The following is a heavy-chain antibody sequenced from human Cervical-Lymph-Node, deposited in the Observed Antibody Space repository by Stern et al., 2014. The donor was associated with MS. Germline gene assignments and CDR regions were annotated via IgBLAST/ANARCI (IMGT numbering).Heavy chain of an antibody. Sequence: QVQLQESGPGLVKPAETLSLTCTISGGSITSHYWSWIRQPPGKGLEYIGYVYYTGTTNYNPSLNGRVAISVDTSKNQFFLELSSVTAADTAVYFCARDEGGSYDHWGQGTLVTVSS. J-gene: IGHJ4*02. CDR3: ARDEGGSYDH. CDR2: VYYTGTT. CDR1: GGSITSHY. D-gene: IGHD1-26*01. V-gene: IGHV4-59*11.